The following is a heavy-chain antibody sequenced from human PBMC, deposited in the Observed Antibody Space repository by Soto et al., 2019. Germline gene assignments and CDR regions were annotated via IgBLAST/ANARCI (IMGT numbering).Heavy chain of an antibody. J-gene: IGHJ4*02. Sequence: EVQLVESGGGLVQPGGSLRLSCAASGFTVSSNYMSWVRQAPGKGLEWVSVIYSGGSTYYADSVKGRFTISRDNSKNTLYLQMNSLRAEDTAVYYCASQYDFWSGYYRGALDYWGQGTLVTVSS. D-gene: IGHD3-3*01. CDR2: IYSGGST. CDR1: GFTVSSNY. V-gene: IGHV3-66*04. CDR3: ASQYDFWSGYYRGALDY.